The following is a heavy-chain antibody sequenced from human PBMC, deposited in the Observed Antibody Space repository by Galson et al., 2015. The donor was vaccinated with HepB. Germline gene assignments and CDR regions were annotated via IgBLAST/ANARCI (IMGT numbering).Heavy chain of an antibody. CDR3: ARDVVPAAIFYYYYGMDV. D-gene: IGHD2-2*01. CDR1: GFTFSSYS. CDR2: ISSSSSYI. Sequence: SLRLSCAASGFTFSSYSMNWVRQAPGKGLEWVSSISSSSSYIYYADSVKGRFTISRDNAKNSLYLQMNSLRAEDTAVFYCARDVVPAAIFYYYYGMDVWGQGTTVTVSS. J-gene: IGHJ6*02. V-gene: IGHV3-21*01.